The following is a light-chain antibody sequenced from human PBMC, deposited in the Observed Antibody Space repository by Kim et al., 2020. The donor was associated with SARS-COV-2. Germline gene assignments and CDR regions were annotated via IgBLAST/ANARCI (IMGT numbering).Light chain of an antibody. CDR2: DVS. CDR1: SSDVGGYND. V-gene: IGLV2-14*03. Sequence: GPSITISCTGTSSDVGGYNDVSWYQQHPGKAPKLMIYDVSNRPSGVSNRFSGSKSGNAASLTISGLQAEDEADYYCSSYTSSSTLVFGGGTQLTVL. CDR3: SSYTSSSTLV. J-gene: IGLJ3*02.